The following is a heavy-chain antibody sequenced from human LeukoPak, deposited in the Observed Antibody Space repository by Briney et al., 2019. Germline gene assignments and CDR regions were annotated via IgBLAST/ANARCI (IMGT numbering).Heavy chain of an antibody. CDR2: INPNSGGT. D-gene: IGHD3-22*01. Sequence: GASVKVSCKASGYTFTGCCMHWVRQAPGQGLEWMGWINPNSGGTNYAQRFQGRVTMTRDTSISTAYMELSRLRSDDTAVYYCARDRSSGYGLDYWGQGTLVTVSS. CDR1: GYTFTGCC. V-gene: IGHV1-2*02. J-gene: IGHJ4*02. CDR3: ARDRSSGYGLDY.